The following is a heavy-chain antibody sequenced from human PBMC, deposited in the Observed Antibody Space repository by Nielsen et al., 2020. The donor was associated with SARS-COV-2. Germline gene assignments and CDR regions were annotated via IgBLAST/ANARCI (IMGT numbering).Heavy chain of an antibody. V-gene: IGHV1-8*01. CDR2: MNPNSGNT. Sequence: ASVKVSCKASGYTFSSYGITWVRQDPGQGLEWMGWMNPNSGNTGYAQKFQGRVTMTRNTSISTAYMELSSLRSEDTAVYYCARELLGGSSGRMFGTYYYYYGMDVWGQGTTVTVSS. CDR1: GYTFSSYG. D-gene: IGHD6-19*01. J-gene: IGHJ6*02. CDR3: ARELLGGSSGRMFGTYYYYYGMDV.